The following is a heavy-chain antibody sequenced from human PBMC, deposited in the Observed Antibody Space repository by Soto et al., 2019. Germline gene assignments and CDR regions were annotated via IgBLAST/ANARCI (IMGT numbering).Heavy chain of an antibody. V-gene: IGHV4-59*01. D-gene: IGHD3-3*01. CDR3: AREVVYDFWSGYSRKGWFDP. CDR2: IYYSGST. Sequence: QVQLQESGPGLVKPSETLSLTSTVSGGSISSYYWSWIRQPPGKGLEWIGYIYYSGSTNYNPSLKSRVTISVDTSKNQFSLKLSSVTAADTAVYYCAREVVYDFWSGYSRKGWFDPWGQGTLVTVSS. J-gene: IGHJ5*02. CDR1: GGSISSYY.